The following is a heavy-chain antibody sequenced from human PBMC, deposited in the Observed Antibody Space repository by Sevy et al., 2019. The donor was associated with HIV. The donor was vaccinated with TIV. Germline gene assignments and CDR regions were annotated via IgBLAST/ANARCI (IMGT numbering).Heavy chain of an antibody. CDR1: GYTFASEG. Sequence: ASVKVSCKASGYTFASEGISWVRQAPGQGLEWMGWIGAYNGNANPPQKLQGRVTMTTDTSTSTAYMELRILRSDDTAIYYCARGPAYYYGSATYFESWGQGTLVTVSS. CDR2: IGAYNGNA. CDR3: ARGPAYYYGSATYFES. V-gene: IGHV1-18*01. J-gene: IGHJ4*02. D-gene: IGHD3-10*01.